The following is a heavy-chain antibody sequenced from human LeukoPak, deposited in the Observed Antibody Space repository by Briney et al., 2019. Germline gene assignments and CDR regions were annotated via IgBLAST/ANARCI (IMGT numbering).Heavy chain of an antibody. Sequence: PSETLSLTCTVSGGSISSYYWSWIRQPPGKGLEWIGYIYDGGSTNYNPSLKSRVTISLDTSKNQFSLKLSSVTAADTAVYYCAREELPAYGDLPDYWGQGTLVTVSS. CDR1: GGSISSYY. V-gene: IGHV4-59*12. CDR3: AREELPAYGDLPDY. J-gene: IGHJ4*02. D-gene: IGHD4-17*01. CDR2: IYDGGST.